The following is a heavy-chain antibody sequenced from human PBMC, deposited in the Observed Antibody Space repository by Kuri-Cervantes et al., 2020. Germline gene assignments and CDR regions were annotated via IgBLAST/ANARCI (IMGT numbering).Heavy chain of an antibody. CDR3: ATMNGYFKY. CDR2: MSNDGGNN. V-gene: IGHV3-30*07. Sequence: GGSLRLSCVVSGFTFSSHKMHWVRQAPGKGLEWVAVMSNDGGNNYYVDSAKGRCTISRDSSKNTLALQMNSLRAEDTAVFYCATMNGYFKYWGQGTLVTVSS. J-gene: IGHJ4*02. CDR1: GFTFSSHK. D-gene: IGHD1-1*01.